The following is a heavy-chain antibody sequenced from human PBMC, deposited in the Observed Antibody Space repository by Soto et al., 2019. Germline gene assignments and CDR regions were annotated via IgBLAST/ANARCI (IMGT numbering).Heavy chain of an antibody. CDR3: ARPIRGCPEDV. CDR1: GFTFSAYW. V-gene: IGHV3-7*05. D-gene: IGHD1-20*01. CDR2: IKTDGSEK. Sequence: EVQLVESGGGLVQPGGSLRLSCEASGFTFSAYWMGWVRQAPGTGLQWVATIKTDGSEKYYVDSVTGRFTISRDNDKNSLYLQLNTLRAEDTGVYYCARPIRGCPEDVWGQGTTVTVSS. J-gene: IGHJ6*02.